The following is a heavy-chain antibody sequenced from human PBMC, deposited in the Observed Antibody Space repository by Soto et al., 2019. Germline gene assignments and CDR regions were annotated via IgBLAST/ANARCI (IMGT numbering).Heavy chain of an antibody. CDR2: ISAYNGNT. Sequence: ASVKVSCKASGYTFSSYFISWVRQAPGQGLEWMGWISAYNGNTNYAQNLQGRVTMTTDTSTSTAYMELRSLRSVDSAVYYCARDLPPVDYWGQGTLVTVSS. CDR3: ARDLPPVDY. J-gene: IGHJ4*02. V-gene: IGHV1-18*01. CDR1: GYTFSSYF.